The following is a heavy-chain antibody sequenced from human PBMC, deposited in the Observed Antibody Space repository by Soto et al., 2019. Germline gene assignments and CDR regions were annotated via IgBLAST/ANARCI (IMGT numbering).Heavy chain of an antibody. J-gene: IGHJ4*02. Sequence: PSETLSLTCTVSVGSISSSIYYGGWIRRPPGKGLEWIGSIFYSGSTYYNPSLKSRVTISVDTSKNQFSLKLYSVTAADTAMYYCARIAAAGTNFVYWGQGTLVTVSS. D-gene: IGHD6-13*01. V-gene: IGHV4-39*01. CDR1: VGSISSSIYY. CDR2: IFYSGST. CDR3: ARIAAAGTNFVY.